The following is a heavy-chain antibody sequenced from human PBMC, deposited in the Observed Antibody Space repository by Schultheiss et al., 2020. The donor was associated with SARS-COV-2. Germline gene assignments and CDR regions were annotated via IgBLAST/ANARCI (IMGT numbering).Heavy chain of an antibody. CDR1: GGSISSGGYY. CDR3: ARGYGSGSYPKMEGFDY. CDR2: IYYSGST. J-gene: IGHJ4*02. D-gene: IGHD3-10*01. V-gene: IGHV4-31*01. Sequence: SETLSLTCTVSGGSISSGGYYWSWIRQHPGKGLEWIGYIYYSGSTYYNPSLKSIVTISVDTSKNQFSLKLSSVTAADTAVYYCARGYGSGSYPKMEGFDYWGQGTLVTVSS.